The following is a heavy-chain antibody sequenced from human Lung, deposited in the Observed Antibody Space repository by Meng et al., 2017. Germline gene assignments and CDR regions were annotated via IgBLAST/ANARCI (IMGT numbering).Heavy chain of an antibody. CDR1: GGHLSDYY. CDR3: ARGPTTMAHDFDY. V-gene: IGHV4-34*01. D-gene: IGHD4-11*01. J-gene: IGHJ4*02. Sequence: QVAFKEGGEGLLKPAEALLLICVVSGGHLSDYYWGWSHQPPGKGLERIGEINHSGSTNYNPSLESRATISVDTSQNNLSLKLSSVTAADSAVYYCARGPTTMAHDFDYWGQGTLVTVSS. CDR2: INHSGST.